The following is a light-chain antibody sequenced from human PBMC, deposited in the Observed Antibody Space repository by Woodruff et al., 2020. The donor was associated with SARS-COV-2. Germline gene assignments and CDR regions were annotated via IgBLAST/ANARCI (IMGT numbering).Light chain of an antibody. Sequence: LIFGTSSRAAGIPNRFSGSGSGTDFTLTINRLEPEDFATYYCQQYNSYWTFGQGTKVEIK. J-gene: IGKJ1*01. CDR2: GTS. CDR3: QQYNSYWT. V-gene: IGKV3-20*01.